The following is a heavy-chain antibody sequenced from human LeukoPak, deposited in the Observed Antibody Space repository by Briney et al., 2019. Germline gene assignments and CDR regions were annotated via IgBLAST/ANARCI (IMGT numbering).Heavy chain of an antibody. V-gene: IGHV3-30*18. CDR3: AKKRALGEAEYSSSYFDY. D-gene: IGHD6-6*01. Sequence: PGRSLKLSCAASGFTFSSHGMHWVRQAPGKGLEWVAVISYDGSNKYYADSVKGRFTISRDNSKNTLYLQMNSLRAEDTAVYYCAKKRALGEAEYSSSYFDYWGQGTLVTVSS. CDR2: ISYDGSNK. J-gene: IGHJ4*02. CDR1: GFTFSSHG.